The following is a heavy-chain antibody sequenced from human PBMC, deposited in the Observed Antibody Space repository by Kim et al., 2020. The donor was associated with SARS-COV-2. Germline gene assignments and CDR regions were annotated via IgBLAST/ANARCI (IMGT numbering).Heavy chain of an antibody. CDR2: NP. CDR3: ARAHYYGMDV. J-gene: IGHJ6*02. V-gene: IGHV1-8*01. Sequence: NPGNAQKCQGRVTITRNTSISTAYMELSSLRSEDTAVYYCARAHYYGMDVWGQGTTVTVSS.